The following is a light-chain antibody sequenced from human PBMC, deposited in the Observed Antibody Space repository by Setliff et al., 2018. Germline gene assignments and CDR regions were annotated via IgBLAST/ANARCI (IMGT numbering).Light chain of an antibody. CDR2: DVS. J-gene: IGKJ5*01. CDR1: QTISNTY. V-gene: IGKV3D-20*01. CDR3: QHYGNSPSIT. Sequence: EVVLTQSPGTLSLSPGERASLSCRASQTISNTYLAWYQQKPGLAPRLVVFDVSTTATGIPDRFTGSGSGTDFTLTIDRLEPDDFAVYFCQHYGNSPSITFGQGTRLEIK.